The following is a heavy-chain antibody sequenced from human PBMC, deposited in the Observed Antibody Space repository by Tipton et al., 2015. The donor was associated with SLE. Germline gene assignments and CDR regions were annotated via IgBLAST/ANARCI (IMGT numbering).Heavy chain of an antibody. CDR3: ARSTDRSSFDTLAY. D-gene: IGHD6-6*01. Sequence: GLVKPSETLSLTCSVSGASMNNFYWTWIRQPPGKALEWIGYNYLGGGTQYNPSLKSRVTISVDTAKKQFSLSLRSVTAADTAVYYCARSTDRSSFDTLAYWGQGTLVTVSS. CDR2: NYLGGGT. J-gene: IGHJ4*02. V-gene: IGHV4-4*08. CDR1: GASMNNFY.